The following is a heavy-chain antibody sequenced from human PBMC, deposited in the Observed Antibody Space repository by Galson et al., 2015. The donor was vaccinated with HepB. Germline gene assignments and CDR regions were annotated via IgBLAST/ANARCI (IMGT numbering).Heavy chain of an antibody. CDR1: GFTFSSYS. J-gene: IGHJ6*02. Sequence: SLRLSCAASGFTFSSYSMNWVRQAPGKGLEWVSSISSSSSYIYYADSVKGRFTISRDNAKNSLYPQMNSLRAEDTAVYYCARAYYYGSGTPNRYYYYGMDVWGQGTTVTVSS. CDR2: ISSSSSYI. CDR3: ARAYYYGSGTPNRYYYYGMDV. D-gene: IGHD3-10*01. V-gene: IGHV3-21*01.